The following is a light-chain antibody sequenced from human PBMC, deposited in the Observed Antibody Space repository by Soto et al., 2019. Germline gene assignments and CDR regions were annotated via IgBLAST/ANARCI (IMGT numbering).Light chain of an antibody. V-gene: IGKV3-20*01. CDR2: GAS. CDR3: QHYGSALFT. Sequence: EIVLTQSPGTLSLSPGERATLSCRASQSVSSSYLAWYQQKPGQAPRLLIYGASSRGTGIPDRFSGSGSGTDFTLTISSLEPEDFAVYYCQHYGSALFTFGPGTKVDVK. CDR1: QSVSSSY. J-gene: IGKJ3*01.